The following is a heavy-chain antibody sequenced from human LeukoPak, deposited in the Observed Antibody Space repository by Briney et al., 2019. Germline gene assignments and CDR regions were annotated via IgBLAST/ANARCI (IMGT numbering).Heavy chain of an antibody. V-gene: IGHV4-34*01. CDR2: INHSGST. Sequence: SETLSLTCAVYGGSFSGYYWSWIRQPPGKGLQWIGEINHSGSTNSNPSLKSRVTISVDTSKNQFSLKLSSVTAADTAVYYCARGQSSSPQEGYYYMDVGGKGTTVTVSS. CDR3: ARGQSSSPQEGYYYMDV. J-gene: IGHJ6*03. CDR1: GGSFSGYY. D-gene: IGHD6-6*01.